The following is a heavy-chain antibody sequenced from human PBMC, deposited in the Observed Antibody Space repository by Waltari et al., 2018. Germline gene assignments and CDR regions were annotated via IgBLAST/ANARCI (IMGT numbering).Heavy chain of an antibody. CDR1: GYTFTDYY. D-gene: IGHD4-17*01. V-gene: IGHV1-69-2*01. Sequence: EVQLVQSGAEVKKPGATVKISCKVSGYTFTDYYMHWVQQAPGKGLEWMGLVDPEDGETIYAEKFQGRVTITADTSTDTAYMELSSLRSEDTAVYYCARDHSYGDYSSDDAFDIWGQGTMVTVSS. CDR2: VDPEDGET. J-gene: IGHJ3*02. CDR3: ARDHSYGDYSSDDAFDI.